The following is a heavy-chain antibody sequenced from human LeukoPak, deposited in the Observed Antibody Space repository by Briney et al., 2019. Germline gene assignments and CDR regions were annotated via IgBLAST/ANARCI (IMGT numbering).Heavy chain of an antibody. CDR2: INHSGST. J-gene: IGHJ6*02. Sequence: SETVSLTCAVYGGSFSGYYWSWIRQPPGKGLEWIGEINHSGSTNYNPSLKSRVTISVDTSKNQFSLKLSSVTAADTAVYYCARGSDYYYYGLDVWGQGTTVTVSS. V-gene: IGHV4-34*01. CDR3: ARGSDYYYYGLDV. CDR1: GGSFSGYY.